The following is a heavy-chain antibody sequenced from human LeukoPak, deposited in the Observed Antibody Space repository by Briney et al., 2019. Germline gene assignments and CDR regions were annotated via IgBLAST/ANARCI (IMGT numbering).Heavy chain of an antibody. CDR1: GDSISSTSYY. D-gene: IGHD2-15*01. CDR3: ARLRRYCSGGSCFYYYYGMDV. CDR2: VFYTGST. Sequence: SETLSLTCTVSGDSISSTSYYWGWIRQPPGKGLEWIGSVFYTGSTFYNPSLKSRVTISVDTSKNQFSLKLSSVTAADTAVYYCARLRRYCSGGSCFYYYYGMDVWGQGTTVTVSS. V-gene: IGHV4-39*07. J-gene: IGHJ6*02.